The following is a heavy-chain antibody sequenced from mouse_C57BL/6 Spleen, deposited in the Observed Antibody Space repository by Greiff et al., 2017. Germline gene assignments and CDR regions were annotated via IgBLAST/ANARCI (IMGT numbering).Heavy chain of an antibody. CDR2: IDPETGGT. V-gene: IGHV1-15*01. CDR3: TRQHRLPAYGC. J-gene: IGHJ2*01. CDR1: GYTFTDYE. D-gene: IGHD3-2*02. Sequence: QVQLQQSGAELVRPGASVTLSCKASGYTFTDYEMHWVKQTPVHGLEWIGAIDPETGGTAYNQKFKGKAILTADKSSRTACMGLRSLTSEDSAVYYCTRQHRLPAYGCWGQGTTLSASS.